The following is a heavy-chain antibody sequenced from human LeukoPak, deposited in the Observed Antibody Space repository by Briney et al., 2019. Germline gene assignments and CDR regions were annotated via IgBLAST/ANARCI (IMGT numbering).Heavy chain of an antibody. CDR1: GFTFSTYW. D-gene: IGHD3-10*01. CDR3: ARHRRVRGVIPGRDSTFYSYYYMDV. J-gene: IGHJ6*03. Sequence: GGSLRLSCAASGFTFSTYWMSWVRQAPGKGLEWVANIKEDGSEKYYVDSVKGRFTISRDNAKNSLYLQMNSLRAEDTAVYYCARHRRVRGVIPGRDSTFYSYYYMDVWGKGTTVTISS. V-gene: IGHV3-7*01. CDR2: IKEDGSEK.